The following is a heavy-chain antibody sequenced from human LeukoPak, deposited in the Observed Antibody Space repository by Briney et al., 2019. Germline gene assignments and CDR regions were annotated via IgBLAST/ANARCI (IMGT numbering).Heavy chain of an antibody. CDR3: ARAHSSGWPHMFDP. J-gene: IGHJ5*02. Sequence: SETLSLTCAVSGGSISTYSWTWIRQPPGKGLEWIGNIYYSGSTNYNPSLKSRVTISIDTSKNQFSLKVSSVTAADTAVYYCARAHSSGWPHMFDPWGQGTLVTVSS. V-gene: IGHV4-59*01. D-gene: IGHD6-19*01. CDR2: IYYSGST. CDR1: GGSISTYS.